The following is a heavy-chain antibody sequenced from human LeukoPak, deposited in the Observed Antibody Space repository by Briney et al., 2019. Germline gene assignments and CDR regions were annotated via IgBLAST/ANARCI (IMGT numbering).Heavy chain of an antibody. D-gene: IGHD2-2*01. CDR3: AHGSMYQLDY. CDR1: GFTFSNYA. J-gene: IGHJ4*02. V-gene: IGHV3-23*01. Sequence: QPGGSLRLSCAASGFTFSNYAMSWVRQAPGKGLEWVSAISADARSTYYADSVKGRFTISRDNSKNTLYLQMNSLRAEDTAVYYCAHGSMYQLDYWGQGTLVTVSS. CDR2: ISADARST.